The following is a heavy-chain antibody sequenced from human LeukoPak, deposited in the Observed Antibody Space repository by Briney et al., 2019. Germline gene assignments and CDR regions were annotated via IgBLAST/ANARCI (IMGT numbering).Heavy chain of an antibody. D-gene: IGHD6-19*01. CDR3: AKGIAVAAFQH. CDR1: GFTFSSYG. CDR2: ISYDGSNK. Sequence: GGSLRLSCAASGFTFSSYGMHWVRQAPGKGLEWVAVISYDGSNKYYADSVKGRFTISRDNSKNTLYLQMNSLRAEDTAVHYCAKGIAVAAFQHWGQGTLVTVSS. V-gene: IGHV3-30*18. J-gene: IGHJ1*01.